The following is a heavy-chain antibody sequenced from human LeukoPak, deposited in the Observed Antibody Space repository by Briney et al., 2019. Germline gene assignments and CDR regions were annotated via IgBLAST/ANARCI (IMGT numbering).Heavy chain of an antibody. CDR2: INPNSGGT. CDR3: ARDGSLFGFNWFDP. Sequence: ASVKVSCKASGYTFTGYYMHWVRQAPGQGLEWMGWINPNSGGTNYAQKFQGWVTMTRDTSISTAYMELSRLRSDDTAVYYCARDGSLFGFNWFDPWGQGTLVTVSS. CDR1: GYTFTGYY. J-gene: IGHJ5*02. D-gene: IGHD1-26*01. V-gene: IGHV1-2*04.